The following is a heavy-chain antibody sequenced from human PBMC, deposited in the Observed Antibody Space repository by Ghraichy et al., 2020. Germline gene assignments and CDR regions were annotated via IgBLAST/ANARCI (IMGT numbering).Heavy chain of an antibody. V-gene: IGHV4-59*01. CDR3: ARVTRPYYYDSSGYYSD. Sequence: SETLSLTCTVSGGSISSYYWSWIRQPPGKGLEWIGYIYYSGSTNYNPSLKSRVTISVDTSKNQFSLKLSSVTAADTAVYYCARVTRPYYYDSSGYYSDWGQGTLVTVSS. D-gene: IGHD3-22*01. CDR2: IYYSGST. CDR1: GGSISSYY. J-gene: IGHJ4*02.